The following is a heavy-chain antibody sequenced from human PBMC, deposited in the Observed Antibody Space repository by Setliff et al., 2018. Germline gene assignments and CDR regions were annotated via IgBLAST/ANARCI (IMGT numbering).Heavy chain of an antibody. J-gene: IGHJ6*02. Sequence: GGSLRLSCAASGFTFSSSWMHWVCQAPEKGLEWVADIKCDGSEKYYADSVKGRFTISRDNSKNTLYLQMNSLRAEDTAVYYCAKEVGYCSGGSCYHYYYGMDVWGQGTTVTVSS. CDR1: GFTFSSSW. CDR2: IKCDGSEK. D-gene: IGHD2-15*01. V-gene: IGHV3-30*02. CDR3: AKEVGYCSGGSCYHYYYGMDV.